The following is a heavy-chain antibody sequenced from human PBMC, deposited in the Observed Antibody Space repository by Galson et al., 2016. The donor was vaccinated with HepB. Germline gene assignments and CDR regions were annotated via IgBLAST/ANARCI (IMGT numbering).Heavy chain of an antibody. D-gene: IGHD1-7*01. CDR1: RFTFSDYY. V-gene: IGHV3-11*01. Sequence: SLRLSCAASRFTFSDYYMSWIRQAPGKGLEFVSYISCSGDTIYYADSVQGRFTIYRHNSKNTLYLQMDTLRPEDTAVYYCARDPGISGTTWGQGILVTVSS. J-gene: IGHJ5*02. CDR3: ARDPGISGTT. CDR2: ISCSGDTI.